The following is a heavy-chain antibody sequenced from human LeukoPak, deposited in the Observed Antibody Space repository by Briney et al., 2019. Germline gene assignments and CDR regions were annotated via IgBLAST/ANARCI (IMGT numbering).Heavy chain of an antibody. CDR2: IYYSGST. V-gene: IGHV4-59*08. D-gene: IGHD6-13*01. Sequence: SETLSLTCTVSGGSISSYYWSWIRQPPGKGLEWIGYIYYSGSTNYNPSLKSRVTISVDTSKNQFSLKLSSVTAADTAVYYCARHVGYSCSWSRTWWFDPWGQGTLVTVSS. J-gene: IGHJ5*02. CDR1: GGSISSYY. CDR3: ARHVGYSCSWSRTWWFDP.